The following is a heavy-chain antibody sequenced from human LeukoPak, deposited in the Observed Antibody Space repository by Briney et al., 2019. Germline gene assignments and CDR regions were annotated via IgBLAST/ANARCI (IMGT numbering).Heavy chain of an antibody. CDR2: ISYDGSNK. Sequence: PGGSLRLSCAASGFTFSSYGMHWVRQAPGKGLEWVAVISYDGSNKYYADSVKGRFTISRDNSKNTLYLQMNSLRAEDTAVYYCAKAYYGELDYWGQGILVTVSS. J-gene: IGHJ4*02. CDR1: GFTFSSYG. CDR3: AKAYYGELDY. V-gene: IGHV3-30*18. D-gene: IGHD3-22*01.